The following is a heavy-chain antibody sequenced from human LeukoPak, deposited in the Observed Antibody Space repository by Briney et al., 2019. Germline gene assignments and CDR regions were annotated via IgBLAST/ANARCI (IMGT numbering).Heavy chain of an antibody. J-gene: IGHJ4*02. D-gene: IGHD5-12*01. V-gene: IGHV3-21*01. CDR3: ALLWIWERSDY. CDR2: ISSSSSYI. Sequence: GGSLRLSCAASGFTFSSYSMNWARQAPGKGLEWVSSISSSSSYIYYADSVKGRLTISRDNAKNSLYLQMNSLRAEGAAVYYCALLWIWERSDYWGQGTLVTVSS. CDR1: GFTFSSYS.